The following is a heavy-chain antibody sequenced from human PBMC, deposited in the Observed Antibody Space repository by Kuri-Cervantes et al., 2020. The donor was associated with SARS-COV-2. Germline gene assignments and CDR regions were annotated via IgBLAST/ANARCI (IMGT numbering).Heavy chain of an antibody. CDR3: ARGIQLWLSTSSRFDP. CDR1: GFTVSSNY. V-gene: IGHV3-66*02. Sequence: GGSLRLSCAASGFTVSSNYMSWVRQAPGKGLEWVSVIYSGGSTYYADSVKGRFTISRDNSKNTLYLQMNSLRAEDTAVYYCARGIQLWLSTSSRFDPWGQGTLVTVSS. D-gene: IGHD5-18*01. CDR2: IYSGGST. J-gene: IGHJ5*02.